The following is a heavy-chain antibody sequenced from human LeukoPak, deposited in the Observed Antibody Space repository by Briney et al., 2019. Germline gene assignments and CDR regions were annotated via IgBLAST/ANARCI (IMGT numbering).Heavy chain of an antibody. Sequence: SETLSLTCAVYGGSFSGYYWSWIRQPPGKGLEWIGEINHSGSTNYNPSLKSRVTISVDTSKNQFSLKLSSVTAADTAVYYCARGPGYCTNGVCYYYGMDVWGQGTTVTVSS. J-gene: IGHJ6*02. D-gene: IGHD2-8*01. CDR3: ARGPGYCTNGVCYYYGMDV. CDR2: INHSGST. CDR1: GGSFSGYY. V-gene: IGHV4-34*01.